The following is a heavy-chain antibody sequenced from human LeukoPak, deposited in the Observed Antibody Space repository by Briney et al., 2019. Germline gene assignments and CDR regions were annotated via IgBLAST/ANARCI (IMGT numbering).Heavy chain of an antibody. D-gene: IGHD3-9*01. CDR1: GGSIRSYY. Sequence: SETLSLTCTVSGGSIRSYYWSWIRQAPGKGLECIGYMYYSGSTNSNPSLKSRVAISGDTSKNQFSLKLSSVTAADTAVYYCARLHFDYYFDYWGQGTLVTVSS. CDR3: ARLHFDYYFDY. CDR2: MYYSGST. J-gene: IGHJ4*02. V-gene: IGHV4-59*01.